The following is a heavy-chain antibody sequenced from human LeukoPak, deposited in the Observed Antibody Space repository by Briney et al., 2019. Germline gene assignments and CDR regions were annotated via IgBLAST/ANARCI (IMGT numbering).Heavy chain of an antibody. D-gene: IGHD3-10*01. CDR3: ARAVLTMVRVSFAFDI. CDR2: IYYSGST. V-gene: IGHV4-59*01. CDR1: GGSISSYC. J-gene: IGHJ3*02. Sequence: SETLSLTCTVSGGSISSYCSSWIRQPPGKGLEWIGYIYYSGSTNYNPSLKSRVTISVDTSKNQFSLKLSSVTAADTAVYYCARAVLTMVRVSFAFDIWGQGTMVTVSS.